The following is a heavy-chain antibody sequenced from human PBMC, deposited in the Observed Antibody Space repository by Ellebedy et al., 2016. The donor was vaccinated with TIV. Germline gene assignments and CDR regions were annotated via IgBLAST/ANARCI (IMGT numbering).Heavy chain of an antibody. CDR3: GRAREPGYFAYYYYGMYV. D-gene: IGHD3-9*01. Sequence: PGGSLRLSCAGSGFTLSDYFMSWVRQAPGKGLEWVSYMSSSGANIYYADSVKGRFTVARDNAKNSLYLQMNDLGGDDTAVYYCGRAREPGYFAYYYYGMYVWGQGTTVTVSS. CDR2: MSSSGANI. J-gene: IGHJ6*02. CDR1: GFTLSDYF. V-gene: IGHV3-11*01.